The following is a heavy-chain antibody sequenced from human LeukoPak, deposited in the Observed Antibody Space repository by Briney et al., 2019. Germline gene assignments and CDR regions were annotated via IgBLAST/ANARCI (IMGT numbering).Heavy chain of an antibody. CDR3: ARETGTVAGNWFDP. Sequence: SSETLSLTCTVSGGSISNYWWSWIRQPPGKGLEWIGYVFDSGSTNYNPSLKSRVTISVDTSKKQFSLKVSSVTAADTAVYYCARETGTVAGNWFDPWGQGTLVTVSS. D-gene: IGHD6-19*01. CDR1: GGSISNYW. V-gene: IGHV4-59*01. J-gene: IGHJ5*02. CDR2: VFDSGST.